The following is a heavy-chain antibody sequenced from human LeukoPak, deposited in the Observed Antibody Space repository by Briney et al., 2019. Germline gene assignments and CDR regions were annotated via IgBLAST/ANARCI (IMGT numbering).Heavy chain of an antibody. V-gene: IGHV3-11*04. J-gene: IGHJ4*02. D-gene: IGHD3-16*01. CDR2: ISSSSSTI. CDR1: GYSVSVYY. Sequence: GGSLRLSCAVSGYSVSVYYMSWVRQAPGKGLEWVSYISSSSSTIYYADSVKGRFTISRDNAKNSLYLQMNSLRAEDTAVYYCARDGGPKRREDYWGQGTLVTVSS. CDR3: ARDGGPKRREDY.